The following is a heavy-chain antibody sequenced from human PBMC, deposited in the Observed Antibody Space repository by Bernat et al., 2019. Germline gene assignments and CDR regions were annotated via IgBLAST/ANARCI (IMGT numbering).Heavy chain of an antibody. J-gene: IGHJ4*02. Sequence: QVQLQQWGAGLLKPSETLSLTCAVYGGSFSGYYWSWIRQPPGKGLEWIGEINHSGSTHYNPSLKSRVTISVDTSKNQFSLKLSSVTAADTAVYYCARGFGHYDSSGYYYADYFDYWGQGTLVTVSS. D-gene: IGHD3-22*01. V-gene: IGHV4-34*01. CDR1: GGSFSGYY. CDR3: ARGFGHYDSSGYYYADYFDY. CDR2: INHSGST.